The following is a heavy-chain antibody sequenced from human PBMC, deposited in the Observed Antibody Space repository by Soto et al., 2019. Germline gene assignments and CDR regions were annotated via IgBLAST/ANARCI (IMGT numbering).Heavy chain of an antibody. Sequence: QVQLVQSGAEVKKPGSSVKVSCKASGGTFSSYAISWVRQAPGQGLEWMGGIIPIFGTANYAQKFQGRVTITADESTGTAYMELSSLRSEHTAVYYCASEHCGGDCYSLLGAFDIWGQGTMVTVSS. V-gene: IGHV1-69*01. CDR2: IIPIFGTA. CDR3: ASEHCGGDCYSLLGAFDI. D-gene: IGHD2-21*02. CDR1: GGTFSSYA. J-gene: IGHJ3*02.